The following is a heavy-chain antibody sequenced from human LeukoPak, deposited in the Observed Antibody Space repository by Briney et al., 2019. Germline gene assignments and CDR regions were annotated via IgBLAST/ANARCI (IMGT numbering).Heavy chain of an antibody. V-gene: IGHV3-23*01. J-gene: IGHJ4*02. CDR2: ISGSGGST. CDR3: ATRPPSYGSGSSRYFDY. CDR1: GFTFSSYA. Sequence: GGSLRHSCAATGFTFSSYAMSWVRQAPGKGLEWVSAISGSGGSTYYADSVKGRFTISRDNSKNTLYLQMNSLRAEDTAVYYCATRPPSYGSGSSRYFDYWGQGTLVTVSS. D-gene: IGHD3-10*01.